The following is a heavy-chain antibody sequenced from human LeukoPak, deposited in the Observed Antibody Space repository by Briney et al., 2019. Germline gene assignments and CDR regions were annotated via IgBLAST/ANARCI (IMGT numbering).Heavy chain of an antibody. CDR2: ISGSGGST. J-gene: IGHJ6*02. V-gene: IGHV3-23*01. CDR3: ARVAGCDSTSCYNDYYYGMDV. D-gene: IGHD2-2*02. CDR1: GFTFSSYA. Sequence: PGGSLRLSCAASGFTFSSYAMSWVRQAPGKGLEWVSAISGSGGSTYYADSVKGRFTISRDNSKNTLYLQINSLRAEDTAVYYCARVAGCDSTSCYNDYYYGMDVWGQGTTVTVSS.